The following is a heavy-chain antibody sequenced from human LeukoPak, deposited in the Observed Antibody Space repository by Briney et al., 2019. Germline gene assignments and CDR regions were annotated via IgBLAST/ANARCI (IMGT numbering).Heavy chain of an antibody. V-gene: IGHV4-30-2*01. D-gene: IGHD6-19*01. CDR3: ARGLWLAPFDY. J-gene: IGHJ4*02. CDR2: IYHSGST. CDR1: GGSISSGGYS. Sequence: SETLSLTCAVSGGSISSGGYSWSWIRQPPGKGLEWIGYIYHSGSTYYNPSLKSRVTISVDRSKNQFSLKLSSVTAADTAVYYCARGLWLAPFDYWGQGTLVTVSS.